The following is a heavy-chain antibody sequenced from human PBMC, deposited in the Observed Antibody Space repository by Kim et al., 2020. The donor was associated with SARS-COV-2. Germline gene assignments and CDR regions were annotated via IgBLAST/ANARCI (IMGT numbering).Heavy chain of an antibody. CDR3: VRGLNSGSNY. Sequence: YHADAVKGRFTISRDNGKKPLYLQMNILRAEETAVYYCVRGLNSGSNYWGQGTLVTVSS. D-gene: IGHD2-21*01. J-gene: IGHJ4*02. V-gene: IGHV3-21*01.